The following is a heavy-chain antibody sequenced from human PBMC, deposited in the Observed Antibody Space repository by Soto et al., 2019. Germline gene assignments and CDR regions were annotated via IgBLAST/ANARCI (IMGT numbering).Heavy chain of an antibody. D-gene: IGHD3-16*02. CDR1: GASISSGGYY. CDR3: ARVLRDVLSDRYYWYFDL. J-gene: IGHJ2*01. CDR2: IYYIGTS. Sequence: QVQLQESGPGLVKPSQTLSLTCTVSGASISSGGYYWGWIRQHPGKGLEWIGFIYYIGTSYYNPSPESGLTLSVHTSKNHFSLNLTSVTAADTAVYYCARVLRDVLSDRYYWYFDLWGRGTLVTVSS. V-gene: IGHV4-31*03.